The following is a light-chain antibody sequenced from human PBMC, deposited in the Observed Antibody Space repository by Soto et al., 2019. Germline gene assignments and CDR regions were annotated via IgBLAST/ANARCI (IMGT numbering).Light chain of an antibody. Sequence: LTQPRSVSGSPGQSVTISCTGTSSDVGGFSYVSWYQQYPGKAPKLILYDVSQRPSGVPDRFSGSKSGNTASLTISGLLAEDEADYFCASYRSANTLVVFGTGTKVTVL. CDR2: DVS. V-gene: IGLV2-11*01. J-gene: IGLJ1*01. CDR3: ASYRSANTLVV. CDR1: SSDVGGFSY.